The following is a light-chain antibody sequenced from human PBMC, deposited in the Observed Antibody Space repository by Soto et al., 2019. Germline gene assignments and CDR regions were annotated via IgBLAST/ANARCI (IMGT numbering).Light chain of an antibody. CDR1: QSVSSY. Sequence: EVGMTQPPATLSLSPGERATLSCRASQSVSSYLAWYQRKPGQAPRLLIYDASDRAYGISGRVSGSGSGTDFTLTISSLGREDFAVYYCQQRCNWPRVTFGGGTKVEIK. V-gene: IGKV3-11*01. J-gene: IGKJ4*01. CDR3: QQRCNWPRVT. CDR2: DAS.